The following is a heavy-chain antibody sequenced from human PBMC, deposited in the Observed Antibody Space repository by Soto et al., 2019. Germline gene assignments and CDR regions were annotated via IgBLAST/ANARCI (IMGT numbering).Heavy chain of an antibody. CDR1: GYTFTGYF. Sequence: GASVKVSCKASGYTFTGYFLHWVRQAPGQGLEWMGWINPNTGATNYAQKFQGRVTMTRDTSISTVYMELNRLRSDDTAVYFCARVAASLYDAFDVWGQGTMVTVSS. J-gene: IGHJ3*01. V-gene: IGHV1-2*02. CDR2: INPNTGAT. D-gene: IGHD2-15*01. CDR3: ARVAASLYDAFDV.